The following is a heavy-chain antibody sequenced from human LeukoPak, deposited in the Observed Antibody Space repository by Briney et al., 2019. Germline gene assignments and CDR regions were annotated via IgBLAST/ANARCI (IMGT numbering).Heavy chain of an antibody. V-gene: IGHV1-2*06. CDR3: ARAGWELEM. CDR1: GYTFTSYG. J-gene: IGHJ4*02. D-gene: IGHD1-26*01. Sequence: GASVKVSCKASGYTFTSYGISWVRQAPEQGLEWMGRINPNSGGTNYAQKFQGRVTMTRDTSISTAYMELSRLRSDDTAVYYCARAGWELEMWGQGTLVTVSS. CDR2: INPNSGGT.